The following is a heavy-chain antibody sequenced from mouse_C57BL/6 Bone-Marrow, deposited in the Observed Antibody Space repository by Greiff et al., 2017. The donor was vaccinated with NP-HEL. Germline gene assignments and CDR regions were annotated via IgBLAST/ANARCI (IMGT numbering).Heavy chain of an antibody. CDR1: FSLSTSGMGL. V-gene: IGHV8-2*01. Sequence: QVTLKVSGPGILQPSQSLSLACTSSGFSLSTSGMGLSWLRPPPGLALVWLVSNWNNDNYYNPSLKSRLTISKETSNYKIVLKLTSMDTADSATYYCSAGGYDGYYGDAMDYWGQGTSVTVSS. J-gene: IGHJ4*01. CDR2: WNNDNY. CDR3: AGGYDGYYGDAMDY. D-gene: IGHD2-3*01.